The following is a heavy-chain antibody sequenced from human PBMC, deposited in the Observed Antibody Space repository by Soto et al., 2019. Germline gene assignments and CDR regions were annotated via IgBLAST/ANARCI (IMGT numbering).Heavy chain of an antibody. CDR3: AHSHRIIVVVPTGGIWFYP. J-gene: IGHJ5*02. CDR2: IYWDDDK. CDR1: GFSLSTSGVG. Sequence: QITLKESGPTMVKPTQTLTLTCTFSGFSLSTSGVGVGWIRQPPGKALEWLALIYWDDDKRYSPSLKNRLTITKDTSKNQVVLTMTNMDPVDTATYYCAHSHRIIVVVPTGGIWFYPWGQGTLVTVSS. D-gene: IGHD2-2*01. V-gene: IGHV2-5*02.